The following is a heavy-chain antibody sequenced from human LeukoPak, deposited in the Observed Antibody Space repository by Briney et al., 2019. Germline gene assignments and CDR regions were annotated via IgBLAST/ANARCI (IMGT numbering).Heavy chain of an antibody. J-gene: IGHJ4*02. CDR3: AKGKIVGATFFDY. V-gene: IGHV3-23*01. CDR2: ITGRGGST. Sequence: GGSLRLSCAASGFTFSSYAMSWVRQAPAKGLEWVSAITGRGGSTYYAASVKRRFTSSRDNSNNKLYPQMNSLRAEDTRVYYCAKGKIVGATFFDYWGRGTLVTVSS. CDR1: GFTFSSYA. D-gene: IGHD1-26*01.